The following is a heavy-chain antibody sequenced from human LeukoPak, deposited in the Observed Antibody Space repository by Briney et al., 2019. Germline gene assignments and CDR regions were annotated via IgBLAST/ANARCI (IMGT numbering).Heavy chain of an antibody. V-gene: IGHV3-33*08. Sequence: GGSLRLSCAASGFTFSSYGMHWVRQAPGKGLEWVAVIWYDGSNKYYADSVKGRFTISRDNSKNTLYLQMSSLRAEDTAVYYCARVLYYYYGMDVWGQGTTVTVSS. CDR3: ARVLYYYYGMDV. J-gene: IGHJ6*02. D-gene: IGHD1-1*01. CDR2: IWYDGSNK. CDR1: GFTFSSYG.